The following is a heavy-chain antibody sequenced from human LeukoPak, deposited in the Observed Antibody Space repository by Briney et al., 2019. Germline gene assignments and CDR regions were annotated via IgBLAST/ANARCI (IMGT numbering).Heavy chain of an antibody. J-gene: IGHJ5*02. Sequence: ASETLSLTCTVSGGSISSYYWSWIRQPPGKGLEWIGYIYYSGSTNYNPSLKSRVTISVDTSKNQFSLKLSSATAADTAVYYCARMYSSSPYWFDPWGQGTLVTVSS. CDR2: IYYSGST. D-gene: IGHD6-6*01. CDR3: ARMYSSSPYWFDP. V-gene: IGHV4-59*01. CDR1: GGSISSYY.